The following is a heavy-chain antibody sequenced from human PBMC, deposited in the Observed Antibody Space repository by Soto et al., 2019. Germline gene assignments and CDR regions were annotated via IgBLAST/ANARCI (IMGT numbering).Heavy chain of an antibody. J-gene: IGHJ4*02. CDR3: AKNVLSDSPSAIDS. CDR2: ISGSGRNR. CDR1: GFTFSSDG. D-gene: IGHD6-13*01. Sequence: GGSLRLSCATSGFTFSSDGMSWGRQAPGKGLDWVSGISGSGRNRYYADSVKGRFTISRDNSKNTLFLQMNSLRIEDTAVYYCAKNVLSDSPSAIDSWGQGTLVTVSS. V-gene: IGHV3-23*01.